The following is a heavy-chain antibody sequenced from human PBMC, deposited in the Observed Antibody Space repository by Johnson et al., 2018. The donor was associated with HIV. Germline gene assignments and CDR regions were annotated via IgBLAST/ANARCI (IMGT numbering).Heavy chain of an antibody. J-gene: IGHJ3*02. V-gene: IGHV3-7*01. CDR3: AKASGNGYYVDAFDI. D-gene: IGHD3-3*01. CDR1: GFTFSFYW. CDR2: IKQDGTEK. Sequence: VQLVESGGGLVQPGESLRLSCAASGFTFSFYWMSWVRQAPGKGLEWVANIKQDGTEKFYADSVKGRFTISRDNSKNTLYMQMNSLRAEDTAVYYCAKASGNGYYVDAFDIWGQGTRVTVSS.